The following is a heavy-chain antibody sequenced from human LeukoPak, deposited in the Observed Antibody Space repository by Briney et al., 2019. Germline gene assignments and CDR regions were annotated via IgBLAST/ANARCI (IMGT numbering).Heavy chain of an antibody. D-gene: IGHD6-6*01. CDR3: ATGIAAPTPRPEGYFDY. CDR2: IIPILGIA. Sequence: ASVKVSCKASGGTFSSYAISWVRQAPGQGLEWMGRIIPILGIANYAQKFQGRVTITADKSTSTAYMELSSLRSEDTAVYYCATGIAAPTPRPEGYFDYWGQGTLVTVSS. J-gene: IGHJ4*02. CDR1: GGTFSSYA. V-gene: IGHV1-69*04.